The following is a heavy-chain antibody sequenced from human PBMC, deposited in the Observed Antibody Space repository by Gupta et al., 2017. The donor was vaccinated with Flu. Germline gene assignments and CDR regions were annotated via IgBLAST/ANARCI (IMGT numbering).Heavy chain of an antibody. CDR2: IKTDGSDI. D-gene: IGHD3-10*01. V-gene: IGHV3-7*01. Sequence: EVLLVASGGGLVQPGGSLRLSCAASGFTFGNYWMAWVRQAPGQGLEWVANIKTDGSDIYLLDSVRGRFTVSRDNAKKSLYLQMNSLRADDTAVYYCARDDGLRSVDYWGQGSLVTVSS. CDR1: GFTFGNYW. CDR3: ARDDGLRSVDY. J-gene: IGHJ4*02.